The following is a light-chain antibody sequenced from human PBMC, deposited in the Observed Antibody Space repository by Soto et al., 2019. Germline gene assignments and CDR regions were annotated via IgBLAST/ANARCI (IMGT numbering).Light chain of an antibody. Sequence: DVVMTQSPLSQPVTLGQPASISCRSSQSLVYSDGDTYLNWFQQRPGQSPRLLIYGASSRATGIPDRFSGSGSGTDFTLTISRLEPEDFAVYYCQQYGSSPWTFGQGTKVDIK. CDR3: QQYGSSPWT. J-gene: IGKJ1*01. CDR1: QSLVYSDGDTY. CDR2: GAS. V-gene: IGKV2-30*01.